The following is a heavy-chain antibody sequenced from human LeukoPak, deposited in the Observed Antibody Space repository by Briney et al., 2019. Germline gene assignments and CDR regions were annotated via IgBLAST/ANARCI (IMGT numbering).Heavy chain of an antibody. J-gene: IGHJ3*02. CDR3: AKWADYYDSSGPTPFDI. CDR2: ISGSGGST. CDR1: GFTFSDYY. D-gene: IGHD3-22*01. V-gene: IGHV3-23*01. Sequence: GGSLRLSCAASGFTFSDYYMSWVRQAPGRGLEWVSAISGSGGSTYYADSVKGRFTISRDNSKNTLYLQMNSLRAEDTAVYYCAKWADYYDSSGPTPFDIWGQGTMVTVSS.